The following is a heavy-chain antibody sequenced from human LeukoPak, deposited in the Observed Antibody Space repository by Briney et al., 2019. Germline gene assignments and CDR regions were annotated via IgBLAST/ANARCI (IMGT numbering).Heavy chain of an antibody. CDR1: GFTFSGYS. CDR2: MTSSGSYI. Sequence: GGSLRLSCAASGFTFSGYSMNWVRQAPGKGLEWVSSMTSSGSYIYYADSVKGRFTISRDNAKNSLYLQMNSLRAEDTAVYYCARGDYGGDYFDYWGQGTLVTVSS. CDR3: ARGDYGGDYFDY. V-gene: IGHV3-21*04. D-gene: IGHD4-23*01. J-gene: IGHJ4*02.